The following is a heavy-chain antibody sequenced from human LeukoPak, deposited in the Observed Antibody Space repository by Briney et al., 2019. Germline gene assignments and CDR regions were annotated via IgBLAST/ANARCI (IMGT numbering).Heavy chain of an antibody. CDR3: ARSVRGDYVWGSYRQGFDY. J-gene: IGHJ4*02. CDR1: GYTFTGYY. V-gene: IGHV1-2*06. D-gene: IGHD3-16*02. Sequence: ASVKVSCKASGYTFTGYYMHWVRQAPGQGLEWMGRINPNSGGTNYAQTFQGRVTMTRDTSISTAYMELSRLRSDDTAVYYCARSVRGDYVWGSYRQGFDYWGQGTLVTVSS. CDR2: INPNSGGT.